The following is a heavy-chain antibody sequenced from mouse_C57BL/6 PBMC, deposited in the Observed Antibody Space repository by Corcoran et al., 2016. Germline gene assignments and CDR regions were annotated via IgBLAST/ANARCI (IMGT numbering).Heavy chain of an antibody. CDR2: IYPGDGDT. J-gene: IGHJ4*01. CDR3: ARLLDGCSMDY. Sequence: QVQLPQSGAELVKPGASVKISCKASGYAFSSYWLNWVKQGPGKCLEWIRQIYPGDGDTNYNEKFKGKATLPAVKSSSTAYMQLSSLTSEDSAVYFFARLLDGCSMDYWGQGTSVTVSS. CDR1: GYAFSSYW. V-gene: IGHV1-80*01.